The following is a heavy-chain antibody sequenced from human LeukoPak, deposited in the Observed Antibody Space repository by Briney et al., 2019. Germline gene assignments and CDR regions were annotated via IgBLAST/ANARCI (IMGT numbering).Heavy chain of an antibody. CDR3: ARGSDYVDGSDY. CDR2: IWHDGSSK. V-gene: IGHV3-33*01. Sequence: RGSRFLASAASGFSYSTYGMHWVSQAPGKGLEWVAVIWHDGSSKYYADSVKGRFLLSRDNSLNTVYLQMNSLRAEDTAVYYCARGSDYVDGSDYWGE. J-gene: IGHJ4*02. D-gene: IGHD4-17*01. CDR1: GFSYSTYG.